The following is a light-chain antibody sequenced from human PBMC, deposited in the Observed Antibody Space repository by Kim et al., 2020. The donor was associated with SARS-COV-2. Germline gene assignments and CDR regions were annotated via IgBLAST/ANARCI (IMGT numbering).Light chain of an antibody. V-gene: IGLV2-14*03. J-gene: IGLJ1*01. Sequence: QSALTQPASVSGSPGQSITISCTGTSSDVGGFNSVSWYQQHPGKAPKPLIYNVGHRPSGVSDRFSGSNSGNTASLTISGLQPEDEADYYCSSYTTISTRVFGTGTKVTVL. CDR2: NVG. CDR1: SSDVGGFNS. CDR3: SSYTTISTRV.